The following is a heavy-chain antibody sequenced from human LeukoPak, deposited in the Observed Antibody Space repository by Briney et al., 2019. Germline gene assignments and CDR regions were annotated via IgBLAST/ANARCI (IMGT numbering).Heavy chain of an antibody. J-gene: IGHJ3*02. CDR3: VRQVGLYYDFDI. V-gene: IGHV4-59*08. D-gene: IGHD3-22*01. CDR1: GGSISSYY. Sequence: PSETLSLTCTVSGGSISSYYWDWIRQSPGKGLEWIGHIYYSGNTNYNPSLKSRVTISVDTSNNQFSLRLSSVTAADTAVYYCVRQVGLYYDFDIWGQGTMVTVSS. CDR2: IYYSGNT.